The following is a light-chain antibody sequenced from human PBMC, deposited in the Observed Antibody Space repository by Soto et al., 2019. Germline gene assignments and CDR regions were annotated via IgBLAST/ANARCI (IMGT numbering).Light chain of an antibody. Sequence: DIQLTQSPSSLSVSVGDRVTITCQTSQDINTYLNWYQQKPGRAPKLLIYDASNLESGVPSRFSGSRSGTKFTLTISSLQPEDFATYYCLQHNSYPVTFGQGTRLEIK. J-gene: IGKJ5*01. CDR3: LQHNSYPVT. CDR1: QDINTY. CDR2: DAS. V-gene: IGKV1-17*01.